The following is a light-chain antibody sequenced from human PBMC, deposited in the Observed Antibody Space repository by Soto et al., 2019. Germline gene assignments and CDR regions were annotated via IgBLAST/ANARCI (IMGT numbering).Light chain of an antibody. V-gene: IGKV1-5*01. CDR2: DAS. CDR1: QSISSW. J-gene: IGKJ1*01. Sequence: DIQMTQSPSILSASVGDRVTITCRASQSISSWLAWYQQKPGKAPNLLIFDASSLDSGVPSRFSGSGSGTEFTLTITSLQPDDFATYYCQQYNNYPWTFGQGTKVDIK. CDR3: QQYNNYPWT.